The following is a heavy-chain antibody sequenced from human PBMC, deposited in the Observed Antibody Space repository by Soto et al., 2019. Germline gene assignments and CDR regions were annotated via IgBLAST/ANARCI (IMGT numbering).Heavy chain of an antibody. D-gene: IGHD5-18*01. CDR1: GFTFSSYS. V-gene: IGHV3-48*01. CDR2: ITRNRSNI. J-gene: IGHJ4*02. Sequence: PGGSLRLSCAASGFTFSSYSMNWVRQAPGKGLEWVADITRNRSNIYYADSVKGRFTISRDNSKNTLYLQMNSLRAEDTAVYYCAKDLTAMSHWGQGTLVTVSS. CDR3: AKDLTAMSH.